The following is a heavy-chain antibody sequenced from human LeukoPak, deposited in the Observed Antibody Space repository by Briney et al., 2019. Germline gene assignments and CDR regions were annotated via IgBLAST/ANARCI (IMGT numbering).Heavy chain of an antibody. J-gene: IGHJ4*02. D-gene: IGHD6-19*01. Sequence: GASLRLTCAASGVTFSSYAMSWVRQAPGKGLEWVSSISGSSGSPYYADSVKGRFTISRDNSNNTLYLEMNSLRADDTAVYYCAKDRVALAGIGLDYWGQGTLVTVSS. CDR1: GVTFSSYA. CDR3: AKDRVALAGIGLDY. V-gene: IGHV3-23*01. CDR2: ISGSSGSP.